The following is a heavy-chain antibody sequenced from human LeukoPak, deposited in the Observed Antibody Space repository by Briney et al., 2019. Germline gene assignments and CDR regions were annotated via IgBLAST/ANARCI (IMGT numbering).Heavy chain of an antibody. CDR1: GFKFNIYT. D-gene: IGHD1-26*01. J-gene: IGHJ4*02. Sequence: PGGSLRLSCAASGFKFNIYTMSWVRQAQGKGLEWISAVGSCGTRYYADSVKGWFTISRDNSENTVSLQMDSLRADDTAMYYCAKMRGMPREAYHFDRWGQGTLVAVSS. V-gene: IGHV3-23*01. CDR3: AKMRGMPREAYHFDR. CDR2: VGSCGTR.